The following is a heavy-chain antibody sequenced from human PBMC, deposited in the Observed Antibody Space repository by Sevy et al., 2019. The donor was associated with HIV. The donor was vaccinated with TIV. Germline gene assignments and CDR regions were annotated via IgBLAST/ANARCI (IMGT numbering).Heavy chain of an antibody. CDR1: GFTFSDYW. V-gene: IGHV3-7*01. D-gene: IGHD1-26*01. CDR3: VKLRLISRLGNY. CDR2: INEDGSDK. Sequence: GGSLRLSCVVSGFTFSDYWMSWVRQAPGKGLEWLANINEDGSDKHYVDSVQGRFTISRDNAKDSLYLQLSSLRAEDTAVYYCVKLRLISRLGNYWGQGTLVTASS. J-gene: IGHJ4*02.